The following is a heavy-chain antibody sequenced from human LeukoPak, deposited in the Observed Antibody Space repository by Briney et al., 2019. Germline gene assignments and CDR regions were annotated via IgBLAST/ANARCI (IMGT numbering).Heavy chain of an antibody. Sequence: ASVKVSCKASGYTFTGYYMHWVRQAPGQGLEWMGWINPNSGGTNYAQKFQGRVTMTRNTSISTAYMELGRLRSDDTAVYYCARGGDYKSGNYYMDVWGKGTTVTISS. CDR3: ARGGDYKSGNYYMDV. CDR1: GYTFTGYY. J-gene: IGHJ6*03. D-gene: IGHD4-17*01. V-gene: IGHV1-2*02. CDR2: INPNSGGT.